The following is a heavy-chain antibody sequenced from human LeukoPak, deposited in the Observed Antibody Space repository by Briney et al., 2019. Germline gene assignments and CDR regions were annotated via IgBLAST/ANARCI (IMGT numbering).Heavy chain of an antibody. Sequence: GGSLRLSCAVSGFIFSDYYMSWSRQAPGKGLEWVSYISSNSRSTSYADSVKGRFTISRDNAKNSLYLQMNSLRAEDTAVYYCARESIAVAGAPFDYWGQGTLVTVSS. CDR2: ISSNSRST. J-gene: IGHJ4*02. CDR3: ARESIAVAGAPFDY. D-gene: IGHD6-19*01. CDR1: GFIFSDYY. V-gene: IGHV3-11*06.